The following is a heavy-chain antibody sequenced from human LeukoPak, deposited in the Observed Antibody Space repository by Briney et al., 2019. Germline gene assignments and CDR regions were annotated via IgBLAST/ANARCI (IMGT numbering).Heavy chain of an antibody. CDR1: GYNFNSYY. V-gene: IGHV1-2*06. CDR3: ARDRRYYGSGSYAY. Sequence: ASVKVSCKASGYNFNSYYIQWVRQTPGQGLEWMGRINPISGGTTYAQKFQGTVSLTRDTSITTACMELSRLRSDDTAVYYCARDRRYYGSGSYAYWGQGTLVTVSS. CDR2: INPISGGT. D-gene: IGHD3-10*01. J-gene: IGHJ4*02.